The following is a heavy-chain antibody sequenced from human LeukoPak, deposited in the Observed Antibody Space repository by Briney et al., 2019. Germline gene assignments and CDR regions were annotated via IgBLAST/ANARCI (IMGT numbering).Heavy chain of an antibody. CDR1: GGSIGSSSYY. J-gene: IGHJ4*02. V-gene: IGHV4-39*01. CDR3: TRPNYYDDSGHPQFYFDN. CDR2: ISSAGST. Sequence: PSETLSLTCIVSGGSIGSSSYYWGWIRQSPGKGLEWIGSISSAGSTYYNPSLKSRVTLSLDTSENKFSLKLSSVPAADTAVYFCTRPNYYDDSGHPQFYFDNWGQGTLLTVSS. D-gene: IGHD3-22*01.